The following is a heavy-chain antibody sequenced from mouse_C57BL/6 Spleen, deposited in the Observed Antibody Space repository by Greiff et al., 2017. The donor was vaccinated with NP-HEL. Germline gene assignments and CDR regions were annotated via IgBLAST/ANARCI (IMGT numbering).Heavy chain of an antibody. CDR1: GFNIKDDY. D-gene: IGHD1-1*01. J-gene: IGHJ3*01. CDR2: IDPENGDT. Sequence: EVQLQQSGAELVRPGASVKLSCTASGFNIKDDYMHWVKQRPEQGLEWIGWIDPENGDTEYASKFQGKATITADTSSNTAYLQLSSLTSEDTAVYYGTRYYGSSYLAWFAYWGQGTLVTVSA. V-gene: IGHV14-4*01. CDR3: TRYYGSSYLAWFAY.